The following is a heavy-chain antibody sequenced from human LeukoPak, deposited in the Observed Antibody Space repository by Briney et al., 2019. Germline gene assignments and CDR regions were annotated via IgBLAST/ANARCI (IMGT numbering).Heavy chain of an antibody. J-gene: IGHJ4*02. D-gene: IGHD5-24*01. CDR2: INHSGST. CDR3: ARRDGFTYYFDF. CDR1: GGSFSGYY. V-gene: IGHV4-34*01. Sequence: SETLSLTCAVYGGSFSGYYWSWIRQPPGKGLEWIGEINHSGSTNYNPSLKSRVTISVDTSKNQFSLKLSSVTAADTAVYYCARRDGFTYYFDFWGWGTLVTVSS.